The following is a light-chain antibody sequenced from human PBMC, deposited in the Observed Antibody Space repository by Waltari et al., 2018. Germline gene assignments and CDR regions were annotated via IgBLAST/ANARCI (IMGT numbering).Light chain of an antibody. V-gene: IGLV2-14*03. J-gene: IGLJ3*02. Sequence: QFALTQPASVSGSPGQSITISCTGTSSDIGTYDYVSWYQQHPGEAPKLILYDVSHRPSGVPNRFSGSKSDNTASLTISGRQAEDESAYYCSSFTTRSTWVFGGGTKLTVL. CDR2: DVS. CDR1: SSDIGTYDY. CDR3: SSFTTRSTWV.